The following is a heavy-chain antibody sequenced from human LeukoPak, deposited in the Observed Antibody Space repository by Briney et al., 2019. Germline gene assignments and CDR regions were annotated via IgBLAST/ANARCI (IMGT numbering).Heavy chain of an antibody. D-gene: IGHD3-22*01. CDR1: GFIFSTYS. Sequence: GGSLRLSCAASGFIFSTYSMNWVRQAPGKGLEWVSTISGGGGRTYYADSVKGRFTISRDNSKNTLYLQMNSLRAEDTAVYSCAKAYYYDSSGYWTFDYWGQGILVTVS. J-gene: IGHJ4*02. CDR3: AKAYYYDSSGYWTFDY. V-gene: IGHV3-23*01. CDR2: ISGGGGRT.